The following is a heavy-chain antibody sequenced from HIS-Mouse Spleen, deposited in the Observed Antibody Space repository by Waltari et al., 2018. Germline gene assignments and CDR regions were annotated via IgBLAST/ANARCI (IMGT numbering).Heavy chain of an antibody. V-gene: IGHV4-39*07. CDR1: GGSISSSSYY. J-gene: IGHJ2*01. CDR2: IYYSGST. Sequence: QLQLQESGPGLVKPSETLSLTCTVSGGSISSSSYYWGWIRQPPGKGLEWIGSIYYSGSTSYNPSLKSRVTISVDTSKNQFSLKLSSVTAAYTAVYYCAREIPYSSSWYDWYFDLWGRGTLVTVSS. D-gene: IGHD6-13*01. CDR3: AREIPYSSSWYDWYFDL.